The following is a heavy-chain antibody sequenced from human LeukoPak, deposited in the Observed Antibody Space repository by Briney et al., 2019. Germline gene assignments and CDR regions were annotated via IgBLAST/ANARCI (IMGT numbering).Heavy chain of an antibody. CDR1: GDSISNYY. J-gene: IGHJ5*02. Sequence: PSETLSLTCTVSGDSISNYYYWGWIRQAPGRGLEWIGNIHNSGSTNYNPSLKSRVTISVDTAKNQFSLRLNSVTAADTAVYYCGRESFGGHCTTTGCFQYTCVDPWGQGSLVTVSS. D-gene: IGHD1-1*01. CDR3: GRESFGGHCTTTGCFQYTCVDP. CDR2: IHNSGST. V-gene: IGHV4-59*01.